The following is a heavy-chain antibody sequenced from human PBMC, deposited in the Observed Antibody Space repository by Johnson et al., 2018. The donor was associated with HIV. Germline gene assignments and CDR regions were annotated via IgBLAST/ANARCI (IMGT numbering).Heavy chain of an antibody. D-gene: IGHD3-3*01. CDR3: ARVSTGFTVFGVVILPTGSFDL. CDR2: ISYDGINK. CDR1: GFSFSYYA. V-gene: IGHV3-30-3*01. Sequence: QVQLVESGGGVVQPGRSLRLSCAASGFSFSYYAMHWVRQAPGKGLEWVAVISYDGINKYYADSVKGRFTISRDNSKRTLYLQMNSLRAEDTAVYFCARVSTGFTVFGVVILPTGSFDLWGRGTMVTVSS. J-gene: IGHJ3*01.